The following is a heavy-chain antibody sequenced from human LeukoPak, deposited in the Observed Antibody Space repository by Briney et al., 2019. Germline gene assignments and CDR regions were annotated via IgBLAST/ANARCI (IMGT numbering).Heavy chain of an antibody. Sequence: PSETLSLTCTVSGGSISSSSYYWGWIRQPPGKGLEWIGSIYYSGSTYYNPSLKSRVTISVDTSKNQFSLKLSSVTAADTAVYYCARIITMIVVVIMENWFGPWGQGTLVTVSS. V-gene: IGHV4-39*07. CDR1: GGSISSSSYY. J-gene: IGHJ5*02. D-gene: IGHD3-22*01. CDR3: ARIITMIVVVIMENWFGP. CDR2: IYYSGST.